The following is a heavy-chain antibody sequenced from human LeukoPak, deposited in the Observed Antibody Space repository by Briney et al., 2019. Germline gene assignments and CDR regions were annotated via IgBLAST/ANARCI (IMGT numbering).Heavy chain of an antibody. D-gene: IGHD6-13*01. V-gene: IGHV1-46*01. CDR3: ARVGAAGLFMDV. Sequence: ASVKVSCKAFGYTFTSNYMHWVRQAPGQGPEWMGVISPSGGSTTYAQKFQGRVTLTRDMSTSTDYLELSSLRSEDTAVYYCARVGAAGLFMDVWGKGTTVTVSS. J-gene: IGHJ6*03. CDR1: GYTFTSNY. CDR2: ISPSGGST.